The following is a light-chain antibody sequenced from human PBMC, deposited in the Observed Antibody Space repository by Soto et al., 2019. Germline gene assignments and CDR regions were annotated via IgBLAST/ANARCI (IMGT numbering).Light chain of an antibody. J-gene: IGLJ2*01. V-gene: IGLV2-23*01. CDR1: SSDVGSYNL. Sequence: QSALTQPASVSGSPGQSITISCTGNSSDVGSYNLVSWYQHPPGKAPKLMIYEGSKRPSGVSNRFSGSKSGNTAYLTISGLQAEDEADYYCCSYAGSSISVVFGGWTKLTVL. CDR2: EGS. CDR3: CSYAGSSISVV.